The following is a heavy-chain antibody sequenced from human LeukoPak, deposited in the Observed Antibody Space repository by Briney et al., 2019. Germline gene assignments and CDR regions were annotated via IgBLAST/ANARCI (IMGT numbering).Heavy chain of an antibody. J-gene: IGHJ4*02. CDR3: ARYAAGTGSYFDY. V-gene: IGHV3-21*01. Sequence: PGGSLRLSCTASGFTFSSYWMHWVRQAPGKGLVWVSYISSSRSYIYYADSVKGRFTISRDNAKKSLYLQMNSLRAEDTAVYYCARYAAGTGSYFDYWGQGTLVTVSS. CDR1: GFTFSSYW. CDR2: ISSSRSYI. D-gene: IGHD6-13*01.